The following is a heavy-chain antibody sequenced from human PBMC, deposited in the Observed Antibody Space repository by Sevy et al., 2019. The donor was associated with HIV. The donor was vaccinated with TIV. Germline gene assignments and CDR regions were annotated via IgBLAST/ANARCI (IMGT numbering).Heavy chain of an antibody. CDR3: ARIGYSSSSFDY. D-gene: IGHD6-6*01. CDR2: LKQDGSQK. CDR1: EFTFSNYW. Sequence: GGSLRLSCAASEFTFSNYWMSWVRQAPGKGLEWVANLKQDGSQKYYVDSVKGRFTISRDNAKNSLYLQINSLRAEDTAIYYCARIGYSSSSFDYWGQGTLVTVSS. V-gene: IGHV3-7*01. J-gene: IGHJ4*02.